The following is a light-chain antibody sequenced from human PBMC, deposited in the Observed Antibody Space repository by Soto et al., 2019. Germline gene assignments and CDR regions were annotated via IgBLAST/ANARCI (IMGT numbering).Light chain of an antibody. CDR2: EVS. J-gene: IGKJ5*01. V-gene: IGKV2D-29*02. CDR3: MQSTQLPPP. CDR1: QSLLHITGETF. Sequence: LMTQTKLSLSVAPGQPASISCKSSQSLLHITGETFLFWYLQKPGQSPQLLIYEVSTRVSGVPDRFSGSGSGTDFTLEISRVETDDVGIYYCMQSTQLPPPFGQGTLPEV.